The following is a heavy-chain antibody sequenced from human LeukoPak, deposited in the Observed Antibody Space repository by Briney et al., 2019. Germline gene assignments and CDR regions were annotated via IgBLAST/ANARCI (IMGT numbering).Heavy chain of an antibody. CDR2: IYYSGST. J-gene: IGHJ4*02. CDR1: GGSISSSSYY. CDR3: ARHASFWQWLVRGVDY. V-gene: IGHV4-39*01. Sequence: PSETLSLTCTVSGGSISSSSYYWGWIRQPPGKGLEWIGSIYYSGSTYYNPSLKSRVTISVDTSKNQFSLKLSSVTAADTAVYYCARHASFWQWLVRGVDYWGQGTLVTVSS. D-gene: IGHD6-19*01.